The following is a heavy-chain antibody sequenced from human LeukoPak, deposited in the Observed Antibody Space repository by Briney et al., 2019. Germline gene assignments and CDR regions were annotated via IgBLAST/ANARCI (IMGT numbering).Heavy chain of an antibody. D-gene: IGHD7-27*01. CDR2: ISGSTRNI. V-gene: IGHV3-23*01. CDR3: ARDHAPGI. CDR1: GFTFSSYG. Sequence: PGGSLRLSCAASGFTFSSYGMHWVRQAPGKGLEWVSAISGSTRNIYYADSVKGRFTISRDNSKNTLYLQMNSLRVEDTAVYYCARDHAPGIWGQGTMVSVSS. J-gene: IGHJ3*02.